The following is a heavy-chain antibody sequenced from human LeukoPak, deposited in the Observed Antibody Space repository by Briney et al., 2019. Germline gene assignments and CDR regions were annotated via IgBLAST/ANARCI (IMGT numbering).Heavy chain of an antibody. CDR1: GFTFSSYA. D-gene: IGHD2-2*01. V-gene: IGHV3-23*01. CDR3: AKDWSTNWSNWFDP. Sequence: GGSLRLSCAASGFTFSSYAMSWVRQAPGKGLEWVSAISGSGGSTYYADSVKGRFTISRDNSKNTLYLQMNSLRVEDSAIYYCAKDWSTNWSNWFDPWGQGTLVTVSS. CDR2: ISGSGGST. J-gene: IGHJ5*02.